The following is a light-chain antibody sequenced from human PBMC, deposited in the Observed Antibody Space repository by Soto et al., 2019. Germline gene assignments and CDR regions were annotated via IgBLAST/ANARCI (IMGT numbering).Light chain of an antibody. Sequence: EVVLTQSVATRSSIPCHTVTHSCRASQYINTRLAWYQHRPGQAPRLLIYQTSIRAAGIPARFSASGSGTDFTLTISDVQPEDFALYYCHQRQSWPRTFGQGTKVDIK. V-gene: IGKV3-11*01. CDR2: QTS. J-gene: IGKJ1*01. CDR1: QYINTR. CDR3: HQRQSWPRT.